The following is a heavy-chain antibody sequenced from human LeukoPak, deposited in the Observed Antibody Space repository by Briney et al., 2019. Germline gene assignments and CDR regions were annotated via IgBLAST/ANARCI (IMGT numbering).Heavy chain of an antibody. CDR2: ISAYNGNT. CDR3: ARDLQVLWFGELSCLSY. D-gene: IGHD3-10*01. Sequence: ASVKVSCKASGYTFTSYGISWVRQAPGQGLEWMGWISAYNGNTNYAQKLQGRVTMTTDTSTSTAYMELRSLRYDDTAVYYCARDLQVLWFGELSCLSYWGQGTLVTVSS. J-gene: IGHJ4*02. V-gene: IGHV1-18*01. CDR1: GYTFTSYG.